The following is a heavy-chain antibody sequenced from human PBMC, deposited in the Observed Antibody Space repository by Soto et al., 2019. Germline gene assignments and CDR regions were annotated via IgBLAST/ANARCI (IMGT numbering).Heavy chain of an antibody. V-gene: IGHV3-7*03. CDR3: ARDHLILPAHDFFYGSDV. J-gene: IGHJ6*02. Sequence: LRLSCEVSGFTFSMYSMSWVRQTPGKGLEWVAKIPQDGVDGHYADSVKGRFTISRDNGKNSLYLQMNNLRAEDTAVYYCARDHLILPAHDFFYGSDVWGRGATVTSP. CDR2: IPQDGVDG. D-gene: IGHD2-21*02. CDR1: GFTFSMYS.